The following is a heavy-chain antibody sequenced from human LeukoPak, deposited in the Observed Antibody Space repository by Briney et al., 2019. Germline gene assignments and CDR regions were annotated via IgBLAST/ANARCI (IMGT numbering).Heavy chain of an antibody. CDR1: GYTFTSYA. D-gene: IGHD1-1*01. CDR2: INAGNGNT. V-gene: IGHV1-3*01. J-gene: IGHJ4*02. CDR3: AREPHPGYREYYFDY. Sequence: ASVKVSCKASGYTFTSYAMHWVRQAPGQRLEWMGWINAGNGNTKYSQKFQGRVTITRDTSASTAYMELSSLRSEDTAVYYRAREPHPGYREYYFDYWGQGTLVTVSS.